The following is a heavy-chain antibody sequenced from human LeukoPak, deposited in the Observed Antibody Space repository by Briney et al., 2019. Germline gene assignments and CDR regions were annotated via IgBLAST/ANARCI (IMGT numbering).Heavy chain of an antibody. CDR3: AREMTTVTLRRRYFDL. J-gene: IGHJ2*01. CDR1: GFTFDDYG. V-gene: IGHV3-53*04. D-gene: IGHD4-17*01. CDR2: IYSGGST. Sequence: GGSLRLSCAASGFTFDDYGMSWVRQAPGKGLEWVSVIYSGGSTYYADSVKGRFTISRHNSKNTLYLQMNSLRAEDTAVYYCAREMTTVTLRRRYFDLWGRGTLVTVSS.